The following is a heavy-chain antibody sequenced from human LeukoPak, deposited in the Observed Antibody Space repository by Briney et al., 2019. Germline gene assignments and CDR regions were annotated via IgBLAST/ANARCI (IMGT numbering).Heavy chain of an antibody. J-gene: IGHJ4*02. CDR2: IHHSGST. CDR1: GGSISSSNW. D-gene: IGHD3-10*01. CDR3: ARAKDGSGELDY. Sequence: PSETLSLTCAVTGGSISSSNWWSWVRQPPGKGLEWIGEIHHSGSTNYNPSLKSRVTISVDKSKNQFSLKLSSVTAADTAVYYCARAKDGSGELDYWGQGTLVTVSS. V-gene: IGHV4-4*02.